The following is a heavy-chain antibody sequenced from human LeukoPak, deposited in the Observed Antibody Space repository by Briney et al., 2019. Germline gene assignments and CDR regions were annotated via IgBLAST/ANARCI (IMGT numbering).Heavy chain of an antibody. J-gene: IGHJ4*02. CDR1: GFTFDDYA. CDR3: ARGVPFDY. V-gene: IGHV3-9*01. CDR2: ISWNSGSI. D-gene: IGHD3-10*01. Sequence: GGSLRLSCAASGFTFDDYAMHWVRQAPGKGLEWVSGISWNSGSIGYADSVKGRFTISRDNAKNSLYLQMNSLRAEDTAVYYCARGVPFDYWGQGTLVTVSS.